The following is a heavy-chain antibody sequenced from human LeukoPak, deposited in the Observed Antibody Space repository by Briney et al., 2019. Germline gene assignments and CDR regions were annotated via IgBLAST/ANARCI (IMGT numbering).Heavy chain of an antibody. V-gene: IGHV1-69*05. CDR1: GVPFRTYG. D-gene: IGHD3-3*01. J-gene: IGHJ3*02. CDR3: ARGVNYHYDASHI. Sequence: SVKVSCKASGVPFRTYGINWVRQAPGQWLEWMGRIIPVFGTARYAQKFQGRVTITTDESTTSAYMELSSLTSEDTAVYYCARGVNYHYDASHIWGQGTMVTVSS. CDR2: IIPVFGTA.